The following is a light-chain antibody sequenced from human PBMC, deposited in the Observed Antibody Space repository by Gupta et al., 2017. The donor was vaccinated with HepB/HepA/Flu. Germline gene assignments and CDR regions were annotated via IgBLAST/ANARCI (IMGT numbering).Light chain of an antibody. CDR3: QQYYRTPRT. Sequence: IEMTQSPDSLAVSLGERATINCRSSQSVLYSSNNKNYLAWYQQKPGQPPKLLIYWASTRESGVPDRVSGSGSGTEFTLNISSLQAEDVAVDYCQQYYRTPRTFGEGTKVEIK. V-gene: IGKV4-1*01. J-gene: IGKJ4*02. CDR1: QSVLYSSNNKNY. CDR2: WAS.